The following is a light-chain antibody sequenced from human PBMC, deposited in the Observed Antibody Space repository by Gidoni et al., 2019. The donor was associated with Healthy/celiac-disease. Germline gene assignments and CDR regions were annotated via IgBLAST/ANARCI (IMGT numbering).Light chain of an antibody. J-gene: IGKJ5*01. CDR2: GAS. Sequence: EIVMTQSQATLSVSPGERATLSCRASQSVSSNLAWYQQKPGQAPRPLSYGASTRATGIPARFSGSGSGTEFTLTISSLQSEDFAVYYCQQYNNWPPVFTFXXXTRLEIK. CDR3: QQYNNWPPVFT. V-gene: IGKV3-15*01. CDR1: QSVSSN.